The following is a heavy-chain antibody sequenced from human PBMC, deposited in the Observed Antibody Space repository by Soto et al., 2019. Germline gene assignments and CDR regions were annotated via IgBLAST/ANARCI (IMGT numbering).Heavy chain of an antibody. V-gene: IGHV3-53*01. Sequence: GGSLRLSCAASGFTVSSNYMSWVRQAPGKGLEWVSVIYSGGSTYYADSVKGRFTISRDNSKNTLCLQMNRLRAEDTAVYYCARETWNIDPNWYFDYWGQGALVTVS. D-gene: IGHD1-1*01. J-gene: IGHJ4*02. CDR3: ARETWNIDPNWYFDY. CDR2: IYSGGST. CDR1: GFTVSSNY.